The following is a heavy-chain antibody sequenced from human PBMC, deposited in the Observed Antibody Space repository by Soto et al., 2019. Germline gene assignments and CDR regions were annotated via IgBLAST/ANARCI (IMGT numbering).Heavy chain of an antibody. V-gene: IGHV1-18*01. CDR2: ISAHNGNT. CDR1: AYTFTSYG. J-gene: IGHJ4*02. D-gene: IGHD1-1*01. CDR3: ARGRYGDY. Sequence: QVHLVQSGAEVKKPGALVKVSCKASAYTFTSYGITWVRQAPGQGLEWMGWISAHNGNTDYAQKLQGRVIVTRDTSTSTAYMELRSLRSDDTAVYYRARGRYGDYWGQGALVTVSS.